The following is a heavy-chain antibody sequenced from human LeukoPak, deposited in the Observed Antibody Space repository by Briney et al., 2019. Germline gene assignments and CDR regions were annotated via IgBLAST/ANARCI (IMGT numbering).Heavy chain of an antibody. J-gene: IGHJ6*03. CDR2: MNPNSGNT. CDR3: ARGRRSVAARRSNYYYYYMDV. V-gene: IGHV1-8*03. CDR1: GYTFTGYY. D-gene: IGHD6-6*01. Sequence: GASVKVSCKASGYTFTGYYMHWVRQAPGQGLEWMGWMNPNSGNTGYAQKFQGRVTITRNTSISTAYMELSSLRSEDTAVYYCARGRRSVAARRSNYYYYYMDVWGKGTTVTVSS.